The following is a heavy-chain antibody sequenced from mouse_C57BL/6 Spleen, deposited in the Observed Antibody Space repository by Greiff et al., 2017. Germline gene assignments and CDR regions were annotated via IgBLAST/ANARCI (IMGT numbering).Heavy chain of an antibody. J-gene: IGHJ4*01. D-gene: IGHD2-3*01. Sequence: QVQLQQPGAELVRPGSSVKLSYWMHWVKQRPIQGLEWIGNIDPSDSETHYNQKFKDKATLTVDKSSSTAYMQLSSLTSEDSAVYYCARSHDGYPLYYAMDYWGQGTSVTVSS. CDR2: IDPSDSET. V-gene: IGHV1-52*01. CDR3: ARSHDGYPLYYAMDY. CDR1: W.